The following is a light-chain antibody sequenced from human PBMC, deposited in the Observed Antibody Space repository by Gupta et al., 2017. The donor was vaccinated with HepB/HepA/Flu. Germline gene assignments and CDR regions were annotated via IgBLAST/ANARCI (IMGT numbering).Light chain of an antibody. Sequence: QPVLTPPPSASGTPGQRVTISCSGSSSNIGSNYVYWYQQLPGTAPKLLIYRNNQRPSGVPDRFAGSKAGTSASRAIRGLRSEDEADYYCAAWDDSLSGGVFGGGTKLTVL. CDR2: RNN. J-gene: IGLJ3*02. CDR3: AAWDDSLSGGV. CDR1: SSNIGSNY. V-gene: IGLV1-47*01.